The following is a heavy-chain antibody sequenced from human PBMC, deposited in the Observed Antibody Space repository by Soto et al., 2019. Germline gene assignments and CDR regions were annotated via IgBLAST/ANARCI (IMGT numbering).Heavy chain of an antibody. CDR2: IYWNDDK. Sequence: QITLKESGPTLVNPTQTLTLTCTFSGFSLSTSGVGVGWIRQPPGKALEWLALIYWNDDKRYSPSLKSRLTITKDTSKNQVVLTMTNMDPVDTATYYCAHRGGYSYEVQYYFDYWGQGTLVTVSS. V-gene: IGHV2-5*01. CDR1: GFSLSTSGVG. J-gene: IGHJ4*02. CDR3: AHRGGYSYEVQYYFDY. D-gene: IGHD5-18*01.